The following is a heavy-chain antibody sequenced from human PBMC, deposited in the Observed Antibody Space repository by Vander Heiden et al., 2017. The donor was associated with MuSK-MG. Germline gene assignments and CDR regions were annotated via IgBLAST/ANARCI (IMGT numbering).Heavy chain of an antibody. CDR2: INHSGST. J-gene: IGHJ4*02. Sequence: QVQLQQWGAGLLKPSETLSLPCAVYGGSFSGYYWSWIRQPPGKGLEWIGEINHSGSTNYNPSLKSRVTISVDTSKNQFSLKLSSVTAADTAVYYCARGRVLLWFGELPRFDYWGQGTLVTVSS. CDR1: GGSFSGYY. V-gene: IGHV4-34*01. CDR3: ARGRVLLWFGELPRFDY. D-gene: IGHD3-10*01.